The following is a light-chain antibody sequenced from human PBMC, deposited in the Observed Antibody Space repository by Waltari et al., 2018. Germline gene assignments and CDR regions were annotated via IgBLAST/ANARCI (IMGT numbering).Light chain of an antibody. CDR3: CSYVGLGTYV. J-gene: IGLJ1*01. CDR2: EVT. Sequence: QSGLPQPASASGSPGQSITISCTGTSSAVGNYHLVSWYQQHPGKAPKLLIYEVTKRASGTSDRFSASKSGNTASLTISGLQAQEDEADYYCCSYVGLGTYVFGTGTKVTV. V-gene: IGLV2-23*02. CDR1: SSAVGNYHL.